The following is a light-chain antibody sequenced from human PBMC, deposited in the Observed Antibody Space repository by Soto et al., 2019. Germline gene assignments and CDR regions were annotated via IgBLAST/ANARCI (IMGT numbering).Light chain of an antibody. CDR2: EAT. J-gene: IGLJ1*01. V-gene: IGLV2-23*01. CDR1: SSDVGSYNL. Sequence: QSALTQPASVSGSPGQSITISCTGTSSDVGSYNLVSWYQQLPGKAPKLMIYEATKRPSGVSGRFSGSKSGNTASLTFSWLQAEDEADYYCCSYARSATFYVFGTGTKVTVL. CDR3: CSYARSATFYV.